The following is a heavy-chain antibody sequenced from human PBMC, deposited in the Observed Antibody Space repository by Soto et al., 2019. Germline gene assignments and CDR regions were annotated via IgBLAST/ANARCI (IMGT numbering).Heavy chain of an antibody. CDR3: ARDNSLQEVEDWFDP. V-gene: IGHV3-33*01. J-gene: IGHJ5*02. D-gene: IGHD1-1*01. CDR1: GFTFSSYG. Sequence: PGGSLRLSCAASGFTFSSYGMHWVRQAPGKGLEWVAAIWYDGSNKYYADSVKGRFTISRDNSKNTLYLQMNSLRAEDTAVYYCARDNSLQEVEDWFDPWGQGTLVTVSS. CDR2: IWYDGSNK.